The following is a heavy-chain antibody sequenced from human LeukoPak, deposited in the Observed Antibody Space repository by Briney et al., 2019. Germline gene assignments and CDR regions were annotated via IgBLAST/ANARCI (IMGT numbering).Heavy chain of an antibody. CDR2: IYHSGST. J-gene: IGHJ5*02. CDR1: GGSISSGGYS. Sequence: SQTLSLTCAVSGGSISSGGYSWSWIRQPPGRGLEGFGYIYHSGSTYYNPSLKRRVTISVDRSKNQFSLKLSSVTAADTAVYYCASAYCSGGSCYWFDPWGQRTPVTVSS. D-gene: IGHD2-15*01. V-gene: IGHV4-30-2*01. CDR3: ASAYCSGGSCYWFDP.